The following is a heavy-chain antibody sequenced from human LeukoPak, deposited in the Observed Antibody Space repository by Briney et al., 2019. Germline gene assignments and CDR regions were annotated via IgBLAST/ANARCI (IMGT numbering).Heavy chain of an antibody. CDR2: ISSSGSTI. J-gene: IGHJ4*02. D-gene: IGHD3-10*01. Sequence: GGSLRLSCAASGFTFSSYEMNWVRQAPGKGLEWASYISSSGSTIYYADSVKGRFTISRDNAKNSLYLQMNSLRAEDTAVYYCARDLGRWFGEIDYWGQGTLVTVSS. CDR1: GFTFSSYE. CDR3: ARDLGRWFGEIDY. V-gene: IGHV3-48*03.